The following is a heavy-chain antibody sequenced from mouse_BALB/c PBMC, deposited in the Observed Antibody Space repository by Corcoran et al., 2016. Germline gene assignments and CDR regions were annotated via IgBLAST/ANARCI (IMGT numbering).Heavy chain of an antibody. CDR2: IDPENGNT. CDR3: ARWDWYFDV. CDR1: GFNITDTY. V-gene: IGHV14-3*02. Sequence: EVQLQQSGAELVKQGASVKLSCTDSGFNITDTYMHWVTQRPEQGMDWIGRIDPENGNTKYDPKFQGKATITSKTSSHTAYLQLSSLTSEDTAVYYCARWDWYFDVWGAGTTVTVSS. J-gene: IGHJ1*01.